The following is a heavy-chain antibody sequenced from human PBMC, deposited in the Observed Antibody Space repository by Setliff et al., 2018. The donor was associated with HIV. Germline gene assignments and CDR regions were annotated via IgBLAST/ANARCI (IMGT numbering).Heavy chain of an antibody. CDR2: IYYSGST. J-gene: IGHJ5*01. CDR1: GGSISSSSYY. CDR3: ARVRLELRQYWFDS. Sequence: PSETLSLTCTVSGGSISSSSYYWGWIRQPPGKGLEWIGSIYYSGSTYYNPSLKSRVTISVDTAKNQFSLKLKSVTAADTAVYYCARVRLELRQYWFDSWGQGSPVTVSS. V-gene: IGHV4-39*01. D-gene: IGHD1-7*01.